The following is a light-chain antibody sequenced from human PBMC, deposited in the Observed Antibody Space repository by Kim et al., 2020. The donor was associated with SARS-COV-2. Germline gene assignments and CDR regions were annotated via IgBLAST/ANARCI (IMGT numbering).Light chain of an antibody. Sequence: SVSPGQTASITCSGDKLGDKYACWYKQKPGQSPVLVIYQDSKRPSGIHERFSGSNSGNTATLTISGTQAMDEADYYCQAWDSSTVVFGGGTQLTVL. CDR1: KLGDKY. V-gene: IGLV3-1*01. CDR3: QAWDSSTVV. CDR2: QDS. J-gene: IGLJ2*01.